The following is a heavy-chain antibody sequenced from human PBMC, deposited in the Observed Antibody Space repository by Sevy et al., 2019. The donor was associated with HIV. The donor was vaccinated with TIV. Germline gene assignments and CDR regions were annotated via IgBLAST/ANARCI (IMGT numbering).Heavy chain of an antibody. CDR3: ARANDSSGYYVDFDY. CDR1: GYTFTSYG. V-gene: IGHV1-18*01. CDR2: ISAYNGNT. Sequence: ASVKVSCKASGYTFTSYGISWVRQGPGQGLEWMGWISAYNGNTNYAQKLQGRVTMTTDTSTSTAYMELRSLRSDDTAVYYCARANDSSGYYVDFDYWGQGTLVTVSS. J-gene: IGHJ4*02. D-gene: IGHD3-22*01.